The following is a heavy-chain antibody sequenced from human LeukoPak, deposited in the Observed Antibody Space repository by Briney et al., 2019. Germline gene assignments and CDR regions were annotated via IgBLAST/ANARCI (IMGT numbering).Heavy chain of an antibody. Sequence: SETLSLTCTVSGGSISSYYWSWIRQPPGKGLEWIGYIYYSGSTNYNPSLKSRVTISVDTSKNQFSLKLSSVTAADTAVYYCARRVSRYYDSSGYPNPYWYFDLWGRGTLVTVSS. CDR3: ARRVSRYYDSSGYPNPYWYFDL. CDR1: GGSISSYY. J-gene: IGHJ2*01. V-gene: IGHV4-59*01. CDR2: IYYSGST. D-gene: IGHD3-22*01.